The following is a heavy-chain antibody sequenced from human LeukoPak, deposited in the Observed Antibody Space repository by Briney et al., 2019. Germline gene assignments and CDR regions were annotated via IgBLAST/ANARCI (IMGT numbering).Heavy chain of an antibody. J-gene: IGHJ6*02. CDR1: GFTVSSNY. D-gene: IGHD2-2*01. V-gene: IGHV3-66*01. Sequence: GGSLRLSCAASGFTVSSNYMSWVRQAPGKGLEWVSVIYSGGSTYYADSVKGRFTISRDNSKNTLYLQMNSLRAEDTAVYYCARARTYCSSTSCYAYYGMDVWGQGTTVTVSS. CDR2: IYSGGST. CDR3: ARARTYCSSTSCYAYYGMDV.